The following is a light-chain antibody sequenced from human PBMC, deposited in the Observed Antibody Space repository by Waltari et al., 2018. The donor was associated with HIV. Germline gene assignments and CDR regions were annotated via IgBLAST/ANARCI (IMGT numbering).Light chain of an antibody. V-gene: IGLV1-51*01. CDR2: DNK. Sequence: QSVLTQPPSVSAAPGQTVTITCSGTSSNIGNNYVSWYQHHPGTAPQLLIYDNKKRPSGIPDRFSASKSGTSATLDITGLQTGDEADYYCGTWDSGLSVVVFGEGTKLTVL. CDR1: SSNIGNNY. J-gene: IGLJ2*01. CDR3: GTWDSGLSVVV.